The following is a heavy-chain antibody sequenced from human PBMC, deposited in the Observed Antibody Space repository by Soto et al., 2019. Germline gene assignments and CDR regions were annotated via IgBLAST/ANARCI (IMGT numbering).Heavy chain of an antibody. CDR1: GFTFSSYA. CDR3: AGDFGGYSGYALGY. CDR2: ISSNGGST. Sequence: EVQLVESGGGLVQPGGSLRLSCAASGFTFSSYAMHWVRQAPGKGLEYVSAISSNGGSTYYANSVKGRFTISRDNSKNTLYLQMGSLRAEDMAVYYWAGDFGGYSGYALGYWGQGTLVTVSS. D-gene: IGHD5-12*01. J-gene: IGHJ4*02. V-gene: IGHV3-64*01.